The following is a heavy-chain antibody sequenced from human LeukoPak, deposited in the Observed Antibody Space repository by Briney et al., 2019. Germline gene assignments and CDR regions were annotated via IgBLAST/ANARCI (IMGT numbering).Heavy chain of an antibody. J-gene: IGHJ4*02. V-gene: IGHV4-59*01. D-gene: IGHD1-26*01. CDR2: IYSTGST. CDR3: ARLRWQLVGPYFDS. Sequence: SETLTLTCTFSADSFSHYYWSWIRQPPGKGLEWLGHIYSTGSTDYNPSLRSRVVISIDSSTNQFSLKLRSVTAADTAFYYCARLRWQLVGPYFDSWSQGTLVTVSS. CDR1: ADSFSHYY.